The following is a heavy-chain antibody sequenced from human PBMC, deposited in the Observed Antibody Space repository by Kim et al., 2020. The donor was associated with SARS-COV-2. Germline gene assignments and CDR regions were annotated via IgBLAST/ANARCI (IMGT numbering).Heavy chain of an antibody. CDR2: ISRGSSTI. Sequence: GGSLRLSCAASGFTVSSIDMSWVRQAPGKGLEWVAAISRGSSTIYSDASVSSRITFTSDTIKKLLSLMISSLAAEATAFYFCARSMYVDFFVYY. J-gene: IGHJ6*01. CDR3: ARSMYVDFFVYY. CDR1: GFTVSSID. D-gene: IGHD4-17*01. V-gene: IGHV3-21*04.